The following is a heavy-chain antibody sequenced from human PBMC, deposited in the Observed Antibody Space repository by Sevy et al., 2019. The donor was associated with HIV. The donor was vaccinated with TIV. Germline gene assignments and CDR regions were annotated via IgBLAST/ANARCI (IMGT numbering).Heavy chain of an antibody. CDR1: GFTFSRYE. CDR2: ISSSGSTI. V-gene: IGHV3-48*03. CDR3: ARDGFYCNNGVCYYYYYGMDV. J-gene: IGHJ6*02. Sequence: GGALRLSFAASGFTFSRYEMNLVRQAPGKGLEGGSYISSSGSTIYYPDSGKGRFTISRDNAKNSLYLQMNSLRAEDTAVYYCARDGFYCNNGVCYYYYYGMDVWGQGTTVTVSS. D-gene: IGHD2-8*01.